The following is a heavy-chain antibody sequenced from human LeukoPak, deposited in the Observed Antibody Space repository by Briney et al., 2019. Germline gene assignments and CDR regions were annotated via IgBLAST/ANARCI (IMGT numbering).Heavy chain of an antibody. V-gene: IGHV4-39*07. CDR3: ASGREMATIWLDY. CDR1: GGSISSSSYY. D-gene: IGHD5-24*01. CDR2: MYYSGST. Sequence: SETLSLTCTVSGGSISSSSYYWGWIRQPPGKGLEWIGSMYYSGSTYYNPSLKSRVTISGDTSKNQFSLKLSSVTAADTAVYYCASGREMATIWLDYWGQGTLVIVSS. J-gene: IGHJ4*02.